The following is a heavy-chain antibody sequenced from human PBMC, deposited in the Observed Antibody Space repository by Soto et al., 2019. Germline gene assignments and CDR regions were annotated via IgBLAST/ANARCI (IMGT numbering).Heavy chain of an antibody. CDR3: ARDRYDTSYYYVGAAY. CDR1: GYTFTSYG. V-gene: IGHV1-18*01. CDR2: ISGPNGNT. D-gene: IGHD3-22*01. J-gene: IGHJ4*02. Sequence: QVQLVQSGAEVKKPGASVKVSCKASGYTFTSYGFSWVRQAPGQGLEWLGCISGPNGNTDYAQKFQGRVTVTTDTSTTTSYMELRSLRSDDTAVYCCARDRYDTSYYYVGAAYWGQGTLVTVSS.